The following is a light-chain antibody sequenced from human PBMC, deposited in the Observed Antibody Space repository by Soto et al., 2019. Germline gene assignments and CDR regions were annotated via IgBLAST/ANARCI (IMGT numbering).Light chain of an antibody. CDR2: DAS. V-gene: IGKV3-11*01. J-gene: IGKJ5*01. Sequence: EIVMTQSPATLSVSPGERATLSCRASQSVRTYVAWYQQKAGQAPRLLIYDASNRATGIPARFSGSGSGTDFTLTISSLEPEDFAVYYCQQYHSSPSITFGQGTRLEIK. CDR3: QQYHSSPSIT. CDR1: QSVRTY.